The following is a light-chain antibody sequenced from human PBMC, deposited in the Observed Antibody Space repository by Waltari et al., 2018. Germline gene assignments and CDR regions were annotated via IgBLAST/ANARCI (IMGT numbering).Light chain of an antibody. J-gene: IGLJ2*01. CDR3: QVWHNRAVV. V-gene: IGLV3-1*01. CDR2: DGT. CDR1: NLGDKY. Sequence: SYDLTQPPSVSVSPGQTASITCSGDNLGDKYVSWYQQRPGQSPVLVIHDGTKRPPGIPDRFSGSNSGNTATLTVSETQASDEADYSCQVWHNRAVVFGGGTKLTVL.